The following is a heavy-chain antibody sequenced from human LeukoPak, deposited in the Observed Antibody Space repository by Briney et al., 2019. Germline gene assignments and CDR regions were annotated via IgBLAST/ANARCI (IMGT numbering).Heavy chain of an antibody. Sequence: SVKVSCKASGGTFSSYAISWVRQAPGQGLEWMGGIIPIFGTANYAQKFQGRVTITADESTSTAYMELSSLRSEDTAVYYCARVVPAAEYFQHWGQGTLVTVSP. D-gene: IGHD2-2*01. CDR1: GGTFSSYA. J-gene: IGHJ1*01. V-gene: IGHV1-69*13. CDR3: ARVVPAAEYFQH. CDR2: IIPIFGTA.